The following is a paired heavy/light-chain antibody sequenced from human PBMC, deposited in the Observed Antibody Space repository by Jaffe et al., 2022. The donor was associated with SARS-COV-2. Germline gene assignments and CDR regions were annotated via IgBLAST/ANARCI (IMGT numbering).Light chain of an antibody. V-gene: IGKV2D-29*01. J-gene: IGKJ2*01. Sequence: DFVMTQTPLSLSVTPGQPASISCKSSRSLLHSDGKTYLFWYLQRPGQPPQPLIYVVSNRFSGVPDRFSGSGSGTDFTLEISRVEAEDVGVYYCMQSLQLPYTFGQGTKLEIK. CDR2: VVS. CDR1: RSLLHSDGKTY. CDR3: MQSLQLPYT.
Heavy chain of an antibody. CDR1: GGSFSGYY. J-gene: IGHJ2*01. Sequence: QVQLQQWGAGLLKPSETLSLTCGVYGGSFSGYYWTWIRQPPGKGLEWIGEINHSGGTNYNPSLKSRVTISIDTSKNQFSLKLSSVTAADTAVYYCARYGGLPVWYFDLWGPGTLVVVSS. V-gene: IGHV4-34*02. CDR2: INHSGGT. CDR3: ARYGGLPVWYFDL. D-gene: IGHD3-16*01.